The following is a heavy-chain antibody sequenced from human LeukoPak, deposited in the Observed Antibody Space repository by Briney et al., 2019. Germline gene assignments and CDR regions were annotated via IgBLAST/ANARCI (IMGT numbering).Heavy chain of an antibody. CDR2: ISASGGNT. J-gene: IGHJ4*02. Sequence: GGSLRLSCAASGFTFSSYAMSWVRQAPGRGLEWVSSISASGGNTYYADSVKGRFTISRDYSESTLYLQMNSLRAEDTAIYYCAKDGDSSGYYPPDYWGQGTPVTVSP. V-gene: IGHV3-23*01. CDR1: GFTFSSYA. D-gene: IGHD3-22*01. CDR3: AKDGDSSGYYPPDY.